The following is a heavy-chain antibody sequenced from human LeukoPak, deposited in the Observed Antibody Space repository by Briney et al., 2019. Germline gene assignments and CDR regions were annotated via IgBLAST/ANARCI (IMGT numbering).Heavy chain of an antibody. V-gene: IGHV4-39*01. CDR1: GGSISSSSYY. Sequence: SETLSLTCTVSGGSISSSSYYWGWIRQPLGKGLEWIGSIYYSGSTYYNPSLKSRVTISVDTSKNQFSLKLSSVTAADTAVYYCASSTKPAAIYFDYWGQGTLVTVSS. J-gene: IGHJ4*02. CDR2: IYYSGST. D-gene: IGHD2-2*02. CDR3: ASSTKPAAIYFDY.